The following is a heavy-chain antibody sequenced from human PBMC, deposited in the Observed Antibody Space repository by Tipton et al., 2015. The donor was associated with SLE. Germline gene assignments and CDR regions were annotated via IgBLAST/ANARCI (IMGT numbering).Heavy chain of an antibody. CDR2: INHSGST. D-gene: IGHD3-22*01. Sequence: TLSLTCAVYGASFSGYYWNWIRQPPGKGLEWIGEINHSGSTNYNPSLKSRVTISVDTSKNQFSLKLSSVTAADTAVYYCARDSSGYYLDYWGQGTLVTVSS. CDR1: GASFSGYY. J-gene: IGHJ4*02. V-gene: IGHV4-34*09. CDR3: ARDSSGYYLDY.